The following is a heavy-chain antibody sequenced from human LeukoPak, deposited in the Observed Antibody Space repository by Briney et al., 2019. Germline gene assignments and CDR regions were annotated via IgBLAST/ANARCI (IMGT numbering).Heavy chain of an antibody. Sequence: ASVKVSCKASGYTFTSYYMHWVRQAPGQGLEWMGIINPNGGSTSYAQKFQGRVTMTRDMSTSTVYMELSSLRSEDTAVYYCARIFRDSSGYYQGGSDYWGQGTLVTVSS. J-gene: IGHJ4*02. CDR3: ARIFRDSSGYYQGGSDY. V-gene: IGHV1-46*01. CDR1: GYTFTSYY. CDR2: INPNGGST. D-gene: IGHD3-22*01.